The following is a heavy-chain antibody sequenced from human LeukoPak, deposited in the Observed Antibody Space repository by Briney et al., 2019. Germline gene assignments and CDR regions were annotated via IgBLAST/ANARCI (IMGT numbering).Heavy chain of an antibody. Sequence: GGSLRLSCAASGFTFSSYWMSWVRQAPGKGLEWVANIKQDGSEEYYVDSVKGRFTISRDNAKNSLYLQMNSLRAEDTAVYYCARGIGELYANWFDPWGQGTLVTVSS. V-gene: IGHV3-7*01. CDR1: GFTFSSYW. CDR3: ARGIGELYANWFDP. CDR2: IKQDGSEE. J-gene: IGHJ5*02. D-gene: IGHD3-10*01.